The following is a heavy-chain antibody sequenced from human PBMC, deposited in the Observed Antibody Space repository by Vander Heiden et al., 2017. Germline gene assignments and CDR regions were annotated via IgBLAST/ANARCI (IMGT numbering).Heavy chain of an antibody. J-gene: IGHJ4*02. Sequence: QVQLVESGGGVVQPGRYLTLSCAASGFTFRNYGMHWVRQAPGKGLEWMAVIWYDGSNKHYADSVKGRFTISRDNSKHTLHLQMRSLRPEDTAVYYCARCNAAGDSTFFDYWGQGTLGNLSS. CDR2: IWYDGSNK. CDR3: ARCNAAGDSTFFDY. CDR1: GFTFRNYG. D-gene: IGHD2-2*01. V-gene: IGHV3-33*01.